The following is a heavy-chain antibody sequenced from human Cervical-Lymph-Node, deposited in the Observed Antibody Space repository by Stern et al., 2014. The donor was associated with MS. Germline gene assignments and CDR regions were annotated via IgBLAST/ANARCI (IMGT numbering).Heavy chain of an antibody. D-gene: IGHD6-13*01. CDR3: ARGISDSSSWYGYYYYGMDV. CDR2: INTNTGDP. V-gene: IGHV7-4-1*02. Sequence: QVQLVQSGSELKKPGASVKVSCKASGYTFTSYAMNWVRQAPGQGLEWMGWINTNTGDPTYAQGCTGRFVFSLDTSVSTAYLQISSLKAEDTAVYYCARGISDSSSWYGYYYYGMDVWGQGTTVTVSS. J-gene: IGHJ6*02. CDR1: GYTFTSYA.